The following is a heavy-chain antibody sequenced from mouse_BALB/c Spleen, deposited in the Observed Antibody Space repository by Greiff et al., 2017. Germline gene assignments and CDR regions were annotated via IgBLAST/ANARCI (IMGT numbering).Heavy chain of an antibody. CDR2: IYPGDGDT. Sequence: QVQLQQSGPELVKPGASVKISCKASGYAFSSSWMNWVKQRPGQGLEWIGRIYPGDGDTNYNGKFKGKATLTADKSSSTAYMQLSSLTSVDSAVYFCARSEGYFDDWGQGTTLTVSS. J-gene: IGHJ2*01. CDR1: GYAFSSSW. CDR3: ARSEGYFDD. V-gene: IGHV1-82*01.